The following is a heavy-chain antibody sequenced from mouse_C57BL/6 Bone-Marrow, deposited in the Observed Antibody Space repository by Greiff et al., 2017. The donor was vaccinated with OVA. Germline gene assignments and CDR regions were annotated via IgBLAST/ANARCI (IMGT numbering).Heavy chain of an antibody. CDR3: ARRRNWDEGAMDY. CDR1: GFSLTSYC. J-gene: IGHJ4*01. CDR2: IWSGGST. V-gene: IGHV2-2*01. D-gene: IGHD4-1*01. Sequence: VQLQQSGPGLVQPSHSLSITCTVSGFSLTSYCLHWVRQSPGKGLEWLGVIWSGGSTDYNAAFISRLSISKDNSKSQVFFKMNSLQADDTAIYYCARRRNWDEGAMDYWGQGTSVTVSS.